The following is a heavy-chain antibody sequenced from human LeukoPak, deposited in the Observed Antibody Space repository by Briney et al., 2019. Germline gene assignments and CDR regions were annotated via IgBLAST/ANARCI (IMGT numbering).Heavy chain of an antibody. CDR3: ARDRRFHYDILTGYHDY. CDR2: ISSNSSYI. V-gene: IGHV3-21*01. CDR1: GFTFSSYS. Sequence: GGSLRLSCAASGFTFSSYSMNCVRQAPGKGLEWVSSISSNSSYIYYADSVKGRFTISRDNAKNSPYLQMNSLRAEDTAVYYCARDRRFHYDILTGYHDYWGQGTLVTVSS. J-gene: IGHJ4*02. D-gene: IGHD3-9*01.